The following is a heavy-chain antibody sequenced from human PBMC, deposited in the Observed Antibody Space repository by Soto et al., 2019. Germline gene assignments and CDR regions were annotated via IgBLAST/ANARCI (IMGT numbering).Heavy chain of an antibody. J-gene: IGHJ6*02. V-gene: IGHV1-69*13. Sequence: ASVKVSCKASGGTFSSYAISWVRQAPGQGLEWMGGIIPIFGTANYAQKFQGRVTITADESTSTAYMELSSLRSEDTAVYYCARAGQVWFENQYYYYYGMDVWGQGTTVTVSS. CDR2: IIPIFGTA. D-gene: IGHD3-10*01. CDR3: ARAGQVWFENQYYYYYGMDV. CDR1: GGTFSSYA.